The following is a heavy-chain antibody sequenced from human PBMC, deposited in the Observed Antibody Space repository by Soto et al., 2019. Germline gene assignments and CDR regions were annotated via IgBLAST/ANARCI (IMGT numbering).Heavy chain of an antibody. CDR3: ARVLWLPTRLFDY. CDR1: GFTFSSYW. V-gene: IGHV3-7*04. Sequence: PGGSLRLSCAASGFTFSSYWMSWVRQAPGKGLEWVANIKQDGSEKYYVDSVKGRFTISRDNAKNSLYLQMNSLRAEDTAVYYCARVLWLPTRLFDYRGQGTLVTVSS. D-gene: IGHD6-19*01. J-gene: IGHJ4*02. CDR2: IKQDGSEK.